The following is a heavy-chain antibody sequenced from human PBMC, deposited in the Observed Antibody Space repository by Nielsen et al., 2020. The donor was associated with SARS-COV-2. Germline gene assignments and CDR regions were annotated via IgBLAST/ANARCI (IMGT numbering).Heavy chain of an antibody. Sequence: WVRQAPGQGLEWMGGIIPIFGTANYAQKFQGRVTITADESTSTAYMELSSLRSEDTAVYYCARPRVMGRGVIPSYYYGMDVWGQGTTVTVSS. J-gene: IGHJ6*02. CDR2: IIPIFGTA. V-gene: IGHV1-69*01. D-gene: IGHD3-10*01. CDR3: ARPRVMGRGVIPSYYYGMDV.